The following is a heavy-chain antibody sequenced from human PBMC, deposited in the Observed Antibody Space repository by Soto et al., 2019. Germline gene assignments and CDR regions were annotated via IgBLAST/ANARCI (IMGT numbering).Heavy chain of an antibody. D-gene: IGHD2-2*01. CDR1: GYTFTSYY. CDR2: INPSGGST. Sequence: GASVKVSCKASGYTFTSYYMHWVRQAPGQGLEWMGIINPSGGSTSYAQKFQGRVTMTRDTSTSTVYMELSSLRSEDTAVYYCARDRIVVVPAATSITNYYYYYYSMDVWGQGTTVTVSS. J-gene: IGHJ6*02. V-gene: IGHV1-46*01. CDR3: ARDRIVVVPAATSITNYYYYYYSMDV.